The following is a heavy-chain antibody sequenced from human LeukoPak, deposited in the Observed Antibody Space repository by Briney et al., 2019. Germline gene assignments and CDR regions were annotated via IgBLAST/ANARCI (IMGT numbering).Heavy chain of an antibody. D-gene: IGHD3-22*01. J-gene: IGHJ4*02. Sequence: GGSLRLSCAASGFAFRSYAMSWVRQAPGKGLEWVSGISGDAGNTDYADSVEGRFTISRDNSKNTVTLQMNSLKTEDTAVYYYTRAWVMIVVVITTFHSNRPIQYYFDYWGQGTLVTVSS. CDR1: GFAFRSYA. CDR2: ISGDAGNT. CDR3: TRAWVMIVVVITTFHSNRPIQYYFDY. V-gene: IGHV3-23*01.